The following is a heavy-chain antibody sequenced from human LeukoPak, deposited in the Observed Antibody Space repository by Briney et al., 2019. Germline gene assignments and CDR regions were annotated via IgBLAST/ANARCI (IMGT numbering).Heavy chain of an antibody. V-gene: IGHV3-23*01. Sequence: GGSLRLSCAASGFTFSSYAMSWVRQAPGKGLEWVSAISGSGGSTYYADSVKGRFTISRDNSKNTLYLQTNSLRAEDTAVYYCAKDHTYYYDSSGCYWGQGTLVTVSS. J-gene: IGHJ4*02. CDR2: ISGSGGST. D-gene: IGHD3-22*01. CDR1: GFTFSSYA. CDR3: AKDHTYYYDSSGCY.